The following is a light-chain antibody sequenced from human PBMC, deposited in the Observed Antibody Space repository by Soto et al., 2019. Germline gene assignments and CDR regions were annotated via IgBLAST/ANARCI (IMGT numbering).Light chain of an antibody. CDR3: QQYDICPSP. CDR2: GVS. Sequence: EIVLTQSPGTLSLSPGERATLSCRVSQSVDGNYLAWHQQKPGQAPRLLIYGVSSRATGIPVRFSGSGSGTHFTPTISRLDPEYFAVYYSQQYDICPSPLGHGTKVDSK. J-gene: IGKJ1*01. CDR1: QSVDGNY. V-gene: IGKV3-20*01.